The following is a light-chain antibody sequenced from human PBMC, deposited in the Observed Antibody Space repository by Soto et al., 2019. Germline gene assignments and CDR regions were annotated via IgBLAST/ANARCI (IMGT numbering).Light chain of an antibody. Sequence: DIPMTQSPSSLSTSVGDRVTITCRASQGISTFLNWYQQKPGKAPRLLIYAASRLQSGVPARFSGSGAETDFTLTITSLQPEDFGIYYCQQGYATVRTFGGGTKVE. CDR3: QQGYATVRT. J-gene: IGKJ4*01. V-gene: IGKV1-39*01. CDR2: AAS. CDR1: QGISTF.